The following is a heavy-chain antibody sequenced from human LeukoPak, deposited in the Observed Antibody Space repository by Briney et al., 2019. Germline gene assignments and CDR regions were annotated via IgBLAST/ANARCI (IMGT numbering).Heavy chain of an antibody. CDR2: IIPIFGTA. D-gene: IGHD1-1*01. CDR3: ARDSVQRDDFDI. Sequence: GASVKVSCKASGGTFSIYAISWVRQAPGQGREWMGGIIPIFGTANYAQKFQGRVTITADESTSTAYMELSSLRSEDTAVYYCARDSVQRDDFDIWGQGTMVTVSS. J-gene: IGHJ3*02. V-gene: IGHV1-69*13. CDR1: GGTFSIYA.